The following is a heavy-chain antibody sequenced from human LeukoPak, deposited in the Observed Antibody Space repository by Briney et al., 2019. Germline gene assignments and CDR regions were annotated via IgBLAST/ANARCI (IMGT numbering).Heavy chain of an antibody. Sequence: GGSLRLSCAASGFTFSSYEMNWVRQAPGKGLEWVSYISSSGSTIYYADSVKGRFTISRDNAKNSLYLQMNSLRAEDTAVYYCARDYSGGYFPDHWGQGTLVTVSS. J-gene: IGHJ4*02. CDR3: ARDYSGGYFPDH. D-gene: IGHD1-26*01. CDR2: ISSSGSTI. CDR1: GFTFSSYE. V-gene: IGHV3-48*03.